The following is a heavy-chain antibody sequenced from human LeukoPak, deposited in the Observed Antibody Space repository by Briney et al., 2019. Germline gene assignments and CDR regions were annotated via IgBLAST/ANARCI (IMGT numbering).Heavy chain of an antibody. D-gene: IGHD6-19*01. V-gene: IGHV3-33*01. Sequence: PGGSLRLSCAASGFTFSNYNMHWVRQAPGKRLEWVAVIWYDGSNKYYADSVKGRFTISRGNSKNTLYLQMNSLRAEDTAVYYCARDRGSGWYFDYWGQGTLVTVSS. CDR1: GFTFSNYN. CDR3: ARDRGSGWYFDY. CDR2: IWYDGSNK. J-gene: IGHJ4*02.